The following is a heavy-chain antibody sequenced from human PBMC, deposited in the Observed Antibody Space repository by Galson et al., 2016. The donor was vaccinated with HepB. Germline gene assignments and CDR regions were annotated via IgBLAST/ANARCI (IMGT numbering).Heavy chain of an antibody. CDR1: GYTFTSYG. J-gene: IGHJ4*02. Sequence: SVQVSCKASGYTFTSYGITWVRQAPGQGLEWMGWISAYNGNTNYAQKLQGRVTMTTDTSTSTAYMELRSLRSDDTAVYYCAAAVAGNFDYWGQGTLVTVSS. D-gene: IGHD6-19*01. CDR2: ISAYNGNT. V-gene: IGHV1-18*04. CDR3: AAAVAGNFDY.